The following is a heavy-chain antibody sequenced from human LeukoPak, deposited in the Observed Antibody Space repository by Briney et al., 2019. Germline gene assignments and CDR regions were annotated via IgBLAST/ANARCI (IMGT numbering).Heavy chain of an antibody. V-gene: IGHV1-2*02. CDR2: INPNSGGT. Sequence: ASVKVSCKASGYTFTGYYMHWVRQAPGQGLEWVGWINPNSGGTNYAQKFQGRVTMTRDTSINIAYMGLSRLRSDDTAVYYCARDRSSAALRGGWGQGTLVTVSS. D-gene: IGHD6-13*01. CDR1: GYTFTGYY. CDR3: ARDRSSAALRGG. J-gene: IGHJ4*02.